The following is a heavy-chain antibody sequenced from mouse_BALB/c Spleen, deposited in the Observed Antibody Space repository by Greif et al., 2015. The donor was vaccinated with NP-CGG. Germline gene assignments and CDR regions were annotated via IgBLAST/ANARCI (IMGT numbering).Heavy chain of an antibody. CDR3: AIYDGYYYYAMDY. D-gene: IGHD2-3*01. CDR2: INPSSCRT. V-gene: IGHV1S81*02. J-gene: IGHJ4*01. CDR1: GYTFTSYW. Sequence: QVQLQQPGAELVKPGASVKLSCKASGYTFTSYWMHWVKQRPGQGLEWIGEINPSSCRTNYNEKLKSKATLTVDKSSSTAYMQLSSLTSEDSAVYYCAIYDGYYYYAMDYWGQGTSVTVSS.